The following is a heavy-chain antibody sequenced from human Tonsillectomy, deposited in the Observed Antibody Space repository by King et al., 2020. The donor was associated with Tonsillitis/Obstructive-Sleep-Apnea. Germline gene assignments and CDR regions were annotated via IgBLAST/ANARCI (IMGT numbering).Heavy chain of an antibody. Sequence: QLQESGPGLVKPSETLSLTCNVSNGSISSYYWSWIRQPPGKGLEWFGYSYYIGSTDYNPTLKSRVTISVDTSKNQFSLKLNSVTAADTAVYYCARLAPCCSGGRCYSGSYYVYVDVWGKGTTVTVSS. CDR2: SYYIGST. CDR1: NGSISSYY. D-gene: IGHD2-15*01. V-gene: IGHV4-59*08. CDR3: ARLAPCCSGGRCYSGSYYVYVDV. J-gene: IGHJ6*03.